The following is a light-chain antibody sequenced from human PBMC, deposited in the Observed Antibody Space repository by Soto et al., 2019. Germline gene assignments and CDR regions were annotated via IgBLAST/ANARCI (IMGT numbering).Light chain of an antibody. CDR3: CSYAGSYSWV. CDR2: DVS. J-gene: IGLJ3*02. V-gene: IGLV2-11*01. Sequence: QSALTQPRSVSGSPGQSVTISCTGTSSDVGAYNYVSWYQHHPGKAPKVMIYDVSERPSGVPDRFSGSKSDNKASLTISGLQAEDDADYYCCSYAGSYSWVFVGGTKLTVL. CDR1: SSDVGAYNY.